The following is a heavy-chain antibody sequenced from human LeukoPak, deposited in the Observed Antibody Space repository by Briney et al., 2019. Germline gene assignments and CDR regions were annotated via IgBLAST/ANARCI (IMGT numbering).Heavy chain of an antibody. CDR3: ARDRNGDSPFLRYYYDSSGLFDY. J-gene: IGHJ4*02. D-gene: IGHD3-22*01. CDR1: GFTFSDYY. CDR2: ISSSGSTI. V-gene: IGHV3-11*01. Sequence: PGGSLRLSCAASGFTFSDYYMSRIRQAPGKGLEWVSYISSSGSTIYYADSVKGRFTISRDNAKNSLYLQMNSLRAEDTAVYYCARDRNGDSPFLRYYYDSSGLFDYWGQGTLVTVSS.